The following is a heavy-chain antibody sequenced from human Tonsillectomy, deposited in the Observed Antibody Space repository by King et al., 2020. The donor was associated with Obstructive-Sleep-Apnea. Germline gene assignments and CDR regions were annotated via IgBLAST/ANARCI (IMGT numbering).Heavy chain of an antibody. Sequence: VQLVESGAEVKKPGASVKVSCKASGYTFTSYGISWVRQAPGQGLEWMGWISAYNGNTNYAQKLQGRVTMTTDTSTSTAYMELRSLRSDDTAVYYCARESDGHRGYALRVFDYWGQGTLVTVSS. J-gene: IGHJ4*02. V-gene: IGHV1-18*01. CDR2: ISAYNGNT. CDR1: GYTFTSYG. CDR3: ARESDGHRGYALRVFDY. D-gene: IGHD5-12*01.